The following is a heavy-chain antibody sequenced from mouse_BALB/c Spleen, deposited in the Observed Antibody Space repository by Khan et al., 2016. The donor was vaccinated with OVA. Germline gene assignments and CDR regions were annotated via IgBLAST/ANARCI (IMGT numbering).Heavy chain of an antibody. J-gene: IGHJ3*01. D-gene: IGHD2-13*01. CDR1: GFAFSSYD. CDR3: SRASDYGDPWFTY. V-gene: IGHV5-9*02. CDR2: ISGTGIYT. Sequence: EVQPVESGGDLVKPGGSLKLSCAPSGFAFSSYDMSWVRQTPEKRLEWVATISGTGIYTFYPASVKGRFTISRDTARNTLYLQMSSLRSEDTALYYCSRASDYGDPWFTYWGQGTLVTVSA.